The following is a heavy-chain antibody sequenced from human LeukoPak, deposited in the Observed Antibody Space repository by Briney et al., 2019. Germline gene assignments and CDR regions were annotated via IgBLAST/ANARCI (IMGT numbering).Heavy chain of an antibody. CDR2: IYYSGST. V-gene: IGHV4-39*02. D-gene: IGHD1-26*01. Sequence: SETLSLTCTVSGDSISSSSYYWGWIRQPPGKGLEWIGTIYYSGSTYYNPSLKSRVTISVDTSKNQFSLKLSSVTAADTAVYYCAREGSYYGNTLDYWGQGTLVTVSS. CDR1: GDSISSSSYY. CDR3: AREGSYYGNTLDY. J-gene: IGHJ4*02.